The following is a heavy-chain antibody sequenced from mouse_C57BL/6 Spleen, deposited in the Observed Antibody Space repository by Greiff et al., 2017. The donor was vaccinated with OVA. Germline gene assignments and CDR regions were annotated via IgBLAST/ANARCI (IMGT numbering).Heavy chain of an antibody. CDR2: IYPRDGST. Sequence: QVQLQQSGPELVKPGASVKLSCKASGYTFTSYDINWVKQRPGQGLEWIGWIYPRDGSTKYNEKFKGKATLTVETSSSTAYMELHSLTSEDSAVYFCERKRTAQARAWFAYWGQGTLVTVSA. CDR1: GYTFTSYD. J-gene: IGHJ3*01. CDR3: ERKRTAQARAWFAY. V-gene: IGHV1-85*01. D-gene: IGHD3-2*02.